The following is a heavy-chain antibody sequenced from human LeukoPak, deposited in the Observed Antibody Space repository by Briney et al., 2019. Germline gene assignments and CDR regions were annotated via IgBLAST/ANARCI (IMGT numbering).Heavy chain of an antibody. V-gene: IGHV3-74*01. J-gene: IGHJ4*02. Sequence: GGSLRLSCAASGNHWMHWVRQAPGKGLVWVSHINSDGSWTSYADSAKGRFTISKDNAKNTVYLQMNSLRAEDTAVYYCVSFYETYWGRGTLVTVSS. D-gene: IGHD2/OR15-2a*01. CDR2: INSDGSWT. CDR1: GNHW. CDR3: VSFYETY.